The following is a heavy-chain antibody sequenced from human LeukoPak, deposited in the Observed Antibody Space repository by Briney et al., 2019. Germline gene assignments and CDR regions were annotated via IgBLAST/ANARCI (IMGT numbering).Heavy chain of an antibody. CDR3: ARTYCGGDCYSSRGWFDT. V-gene: IGHV1-24*01. Sequence: GASVKVSCKVSGYTLTELSMHWVRQAPGKGLEWMGGFDPEDGETIYAQKFQGRVIMTEDTSTDTAYMELSSLRSEDTAVYYCARTYCGGDCYSSRGWFDTWGQGTLVTVSS. CDR1: GYTLTELS. J-gene: IGHJ5*02. D-gene: IGHD2-21*02. CDR2: FDPEDGET.